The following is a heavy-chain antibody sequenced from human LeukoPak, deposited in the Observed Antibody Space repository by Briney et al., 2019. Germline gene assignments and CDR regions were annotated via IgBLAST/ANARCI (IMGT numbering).Heavy chain of an antibody. V-gene: IGHV4-59*01. CDR2: ICYSGST. J-gene: IGHJ4*02. CDR3: ARAGSSGWAYYFDY. Sequence: SETLSLTCTVSGGSISSYYWSWIRQPPGKGLEWIGYICYSGSTNYNPSLKSRVTISVDTSKNQFSLKLSSVTAADTAVYYCARAGSSGWAYYFDYWGQGTLVTVSS. D-gene: IGHD6-19*01. CDR1: GGSISSYY.